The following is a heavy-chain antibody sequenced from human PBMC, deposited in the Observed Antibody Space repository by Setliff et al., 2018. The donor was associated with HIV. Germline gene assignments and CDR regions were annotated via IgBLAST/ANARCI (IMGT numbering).Heavy chain of an antibody. CDR1: GYSFSSYG. CDR2: MSTDNGNT. Sequence: ASVKVSCKASGYSFSSYGIGWVRLAPGQGLEWMGWMSTDNGNTNYAQKVQGRVTMTTDTGTRTAYMELRSLRSDDTAMYYCARMRGGHNIREGAFDIWGQGTRVTVTS. J-gene: IGHJ3*02. V-gene: IGHV1-18*01. CDR3: ARMRGGHNIREGAFDI. D-gene: IGHD1-20*01.